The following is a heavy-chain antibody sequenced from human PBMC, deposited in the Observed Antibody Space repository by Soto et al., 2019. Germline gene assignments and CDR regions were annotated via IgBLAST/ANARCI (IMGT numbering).Heavy chain of an antibody. CDR1: VGAIISYY. CDR2: IYYSGST. J-gene: IGHJ5*02. V-gene: IGHV4-59*08. D-gene: IGHD3-3*01. Sequence: PSETVSHPSTVSVGAIISYYWSWIRQPPGKGLEWIGYIYYSGSTNYNPSLKSRVTISVDTSKNQFSLKLSSVTAADTAVYYCARHNDDLQAWFDPWGQGTLVTVS. CDR3: ARHNDDLQAWFDP.